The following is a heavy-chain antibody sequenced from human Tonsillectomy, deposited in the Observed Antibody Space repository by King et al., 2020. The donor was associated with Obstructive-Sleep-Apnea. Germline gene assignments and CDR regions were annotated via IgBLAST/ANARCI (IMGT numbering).Heavy chain of an antibody. CDR3: ARVWSSGWTDDY. J-gene: IGHJ4*02. CDR2: ISSSSSTI. V-gene: IGHV3-48*04. CDR1: GYIFSSYS. D-gene: IGHD6-19*01. Sequence: QLVQSGGGLVQPGGSLRLSCAASGYIFSSYSIDWVRQAPGKGLEWISYISSSSSTIYYADSGKGRFTVSRDNAKNSVYLQMNSLRAEDTAVYYCARVWSSGWTDDYWGQGSLVTVSS.